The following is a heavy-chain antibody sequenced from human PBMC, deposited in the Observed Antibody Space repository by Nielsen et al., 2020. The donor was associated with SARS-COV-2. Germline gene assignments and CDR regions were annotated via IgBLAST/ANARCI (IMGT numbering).Heavy chain of an antibody. CDR1: GYTFTSYG. V-gene: IGHV1-18*04. CDR2: ISAYNGNT. D-gene: IGHD3-22*01. J-gene: IGHJ4*02. Sequence: ASVKVSCKASGYTFTSYGISWVRQAPGQGLEWMGWISAYNGNTNYAQKLQGRVTMTTDTSTSTAYMELRSLRSDDTAVYYCARDYYLNPVGSGRAGYWGQGTLVTVSS. CDR3: ARDYYLNPVGSGRAGY.